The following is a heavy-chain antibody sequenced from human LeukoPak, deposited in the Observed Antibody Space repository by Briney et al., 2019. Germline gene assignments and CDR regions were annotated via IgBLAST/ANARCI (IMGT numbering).Heavy chain of an antibody. D-gene: IGHD3-22*01. Sequence: PSETLSLTCTVSGGSISSYYWSWIRQPPGKGLEWIGYIYYSGSTNYNPSLKSRVTISVDTSKNQFSLKLSSVTAADTAVYYCARDRGDYDSSGFPGYWGQGTLVTVSS. CDR2: IYYSGST. V-gene: IGHV4-59*01. CDR3: ARDRGDYDSSGFPGY. CDR1: GGSISSYY. J-gene: IGHJ4*02.